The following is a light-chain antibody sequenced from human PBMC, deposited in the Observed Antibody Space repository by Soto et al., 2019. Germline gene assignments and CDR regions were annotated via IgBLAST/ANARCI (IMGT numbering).Light chain of an antibody. Sequence: DIQLTQSPSTLSASVGDRVTITXRASQSVTDWLAWYQQKPGKAPKLLIYDASSLQSGVPSRFSGSGSGTEFSLTISSLQPDDFATYYCQQYYRSCTFGQGTKVEIK. V-gene: IGKV1-5*01. CDR1: QSVTDW. CDR3: QQYYRSCT. CDR2: DAS. J-gene: IGKJ2*02.